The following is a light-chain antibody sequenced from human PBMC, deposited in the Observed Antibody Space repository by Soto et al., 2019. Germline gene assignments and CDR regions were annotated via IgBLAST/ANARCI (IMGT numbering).Light chain of an antibody. Sequence: ILMTQSPATLSVSPGERATLSCRARQSVSNNLAWYQQKPGQAPRLLIYDASTRATGIPARFSGSGSGTEFTLTISGLQSEDFAVYYCQQYNNWPPWTLGQGTKVEIK. CDR3: QQYNNWPPWT. CDR1: QSVSNN. CDR2: DAS. V-gene: IGKV3-15*01. J-gene: IGKJ1*01.